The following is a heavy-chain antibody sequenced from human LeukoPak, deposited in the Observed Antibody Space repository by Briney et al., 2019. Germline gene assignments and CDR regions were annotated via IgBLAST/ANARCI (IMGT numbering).Heavy chain of an antibody. J-gene: IGHJ5*02. CDR3: ARQGIVGWFDP. D-gene: IGHD2-21*01. Sequence: PSETLSLTCTVSGGSISSYYWNWIRQPPGKGLEWIGYIYYSGSTNYNPSLKSRVTISVDTSKNQFSLKLSSVTAADTAVYYCARQGIVGWFDPWGQGTLVTVSS. CDR1: GGSISSYY. V-gene: IGHV4-59*08. CDR2: IYYSGST.